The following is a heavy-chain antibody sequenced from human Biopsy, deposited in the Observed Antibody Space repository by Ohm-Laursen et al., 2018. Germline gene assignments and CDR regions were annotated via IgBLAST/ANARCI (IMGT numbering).Heavy chain of an antibody. V-gene: IGHV3-21*06. J-gene: IGHJ5*01. Sequence: SLRLSCAASGFTLSRYGMNWVRQAPGKGLEWVSSISASSSYIYYADSVKGRFTVSRDNTKNNLYLHMNSLRTPDTAIYFCAMELLPPDVGGPWLDSWGQGTPVTVSS. CDR3: AMELLPPDVGGPWLDS. CDR2: ISASSSYI. D-gene: IGHD3-10*01. CDR1: GFTLSRYG.